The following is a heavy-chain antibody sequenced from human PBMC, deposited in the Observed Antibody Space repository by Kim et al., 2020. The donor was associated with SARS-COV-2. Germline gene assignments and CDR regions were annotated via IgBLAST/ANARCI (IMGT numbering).Heavy chain of an antibody. V-gene: IGHV1-18*01. CDR1: GYIFSSYG. Sequence: ASVKVSCKASGYIFSSYGFTWVRQAPGQGLEWMGWINSKRGDTNFAEKYQGRASMTTDTSTSTAYLELRSLTSDDTAMYFCAISDDILTGYVDYWGQGT. D-gene: IGHD3-9*01. CDR3: AISDDILTGYVDY. J-gene: IGHJ4*02. CDR2: INSKRGDT.